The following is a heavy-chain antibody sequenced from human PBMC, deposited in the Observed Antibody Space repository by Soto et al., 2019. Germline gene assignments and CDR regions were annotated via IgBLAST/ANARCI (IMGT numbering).Heavy chain of an antibody. Sequence: GGSLRLSCTVLGFTLTNENMSWVRQAPGKGLEWVSSISSRSTFINYADSVKGRFTISRDNDKGLVYLQMNSLRAEDTAVYYCXRDPPLSMIVVVGVDDFWGQGTLVTVSS. CDR2: ISSRSTFI. D-gene: IGHD3-22*01. CDR3: XRDPPLSMIVVVGVDDF. CDR1: GFTLTNEN. V-gene: IGHV3-21*06. J-gene: IGHJ4*02.